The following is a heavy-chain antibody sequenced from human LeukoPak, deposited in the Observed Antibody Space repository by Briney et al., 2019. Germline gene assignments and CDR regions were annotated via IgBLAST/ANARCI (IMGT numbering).Heavy chain of an antibody. D-gene: IGHD6-13*01. V-gene: IGHV3-21*01. Sequence: GGSLRLSCAASGFTFSSYPMSWVRQAPGKGLEWVSSISSSSYIYYADSVKGRFTISRDNAKNSLYLQMNSLRAEDTAVYYCARDSGSSWYPHFDYWGQGTLVTVSS. CDR2: ISSSSYI. CDR3: ARDSGSSWYPHFDY. J-gene: IGHJ4*02. CDR1: GFTFSSYP.